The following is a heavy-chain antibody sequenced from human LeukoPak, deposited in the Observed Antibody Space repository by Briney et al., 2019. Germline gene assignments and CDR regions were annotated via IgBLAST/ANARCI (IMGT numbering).Heavy chain of an antibody. D-gene: IGHD2-21*02. CDR1: GFTFSNFG. Sequence: PGGSLRLSCAASGFTFSNFGMHWVRQAPGKGLEWVAVISYDGKNEYYTDSVKGRFTISRDNAKNTVYLQMNSLRAEDTAVYYCAKDGPVVVTDPYYGMDVWGQGTTVTVSS. CDR2: ISYDGKNE. V-gene: IGHV3-30*18. CDR3: AKDGPVVVTDPYYGMDV. J-gene: IGHJ6*02.